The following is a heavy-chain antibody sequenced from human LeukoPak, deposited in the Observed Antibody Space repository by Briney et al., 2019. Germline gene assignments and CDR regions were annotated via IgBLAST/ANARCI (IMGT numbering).Heavy chain of an antibody. J-gene: IGHJ4*02. D-gene: IGHD4-17*01. V-gene: IGHV3-7*03. Sequence: GGSLRLSCAASGFVFSSYWMTWVRQAPGKGLEWVASINEGGSGKYYVDSVKGRFTISRDNAQKSLYLEMHSLRAEDTAEYYCARAVTSTEGYWGQGTLVTVSS. CDR1: GFVFSSYW. CDR3: ARAVTSTEGY. CDR2: INEGGSGK.